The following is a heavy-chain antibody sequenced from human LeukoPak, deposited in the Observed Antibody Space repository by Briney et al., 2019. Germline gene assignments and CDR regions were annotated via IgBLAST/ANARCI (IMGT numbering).Heavy chain of an antibody. CDR1: GDSISNYY. CDR3: AATIKRDYGDTNLDY. Sequence: SETLSLTSTVSGDSISNYYWSWIRQPPGKGLEWIGYMYNSGNTNYNPSLKSRVTISKDTSKNQLSLNLMSVTAADTAVYYCAATIKRDYGDTNLDYWGQGTLVTVSS. CDR2: MYNSGNT. J-gene: IGHJ4*02. D-gene: IGHD4-17*01. V-gene: IGHV4-59*01.